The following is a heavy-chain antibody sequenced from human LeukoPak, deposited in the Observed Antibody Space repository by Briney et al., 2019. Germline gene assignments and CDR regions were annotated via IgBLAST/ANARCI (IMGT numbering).Heavy chain of an antibody. J-gene: IGHJ4*02. V-gene: IGHV4-39*07. D-gene: IGHD3-10*01. CDR2: IYYSGST. CDR3: ARRINYYGSGSYQTLFDY. CDR1: GGSISSSSYY. Sequence: SETLSLTCTVSGGSISSSSYYWGWIRQPPGKGLEWIGSIYYSGSTNYNPSLKSRVTISVDTSKNQFSLKLSSVTAADTAVYYCARRINYYGSGSYQTLFDYWGQGTLVTVSS.